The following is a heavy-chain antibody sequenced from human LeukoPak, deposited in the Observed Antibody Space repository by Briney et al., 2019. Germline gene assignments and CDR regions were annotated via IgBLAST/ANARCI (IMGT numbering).Heavy chain of an antibody. CDR3: ARDWDPWDGYLGGGYGMDV. V-gene: IGHV1-69*04. CDR1: GGTFSSYA. J-gene: IGHJ6*02. CDR2: IIPILGIA. Sequence: ASVKVSCKASGGTFSSYAISWVRQAPGQGLEWMGRIIPILGIANYAQKFQGRVTITADKSTSTAYMELSSLRSEDTAVYYCARDWDPWDGYLGGGYGMDVWGQGTTVTVSS. D-gene: IGHD5-24*01.